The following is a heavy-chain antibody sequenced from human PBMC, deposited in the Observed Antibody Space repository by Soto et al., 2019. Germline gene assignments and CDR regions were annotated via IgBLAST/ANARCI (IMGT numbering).Heavy chain of an antibody. CDR2: ISGSGGST. V-gene: IGHV3-23*01. Sequence: GGSLRLSXAASGFTFSSYAMSWVRQAPGKGLEWVSAISGSGGSTYYADSVKGRFTISRDNSKNTLYLQMNSLRAEDTAVYYCAKGDRGYSSSWTDYWGQGTLVTVSS. CDR3: AKGDRGYSSSWTDY. CDR1: GFTFSSYA. J-gene: IGHJ4*02. D-gene: IGHD6-13*01.